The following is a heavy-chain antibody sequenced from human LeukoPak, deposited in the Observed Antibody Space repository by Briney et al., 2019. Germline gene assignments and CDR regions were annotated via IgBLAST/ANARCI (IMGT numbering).Heavy chain of an antibody. Sequence: GGSLRLSCAASGFTFSSYAMSWVRQAPGKGLEWVSAISGSDGSTYYADSVKGRFTISRDNSKNTLYLQMNSLRAEDTAVYYCAKDLGLYYYDSSGSSWGQGTLVTVSS. CDR3: AKDLGLYYYDSSGSS. D-gene: IGHD3-22*01. CDR1: GFTFSSYA. J-gene: IGHJ4*02. CDR2: ISGSDGST. V-gene: IGHV3-23*01.